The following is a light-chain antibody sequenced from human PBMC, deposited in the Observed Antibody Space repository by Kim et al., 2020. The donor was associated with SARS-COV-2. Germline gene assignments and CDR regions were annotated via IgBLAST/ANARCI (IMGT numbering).Light chain of an antibody. Sequence: SPGERATLSCRASQSVTSSYLAWYQQKPGQAPRLLVYGASSRATGIPDRFSGSGSGTDFTLTISRLEPEDFAVYYCQQYGSSPLTFGGGTKVDIK. CDR1: QSVTSSY. CDR2: GAS. V-gene: IGKV3-20*01. CDR3: QQYGSSPLT. J-gene: IGKJ4*01.